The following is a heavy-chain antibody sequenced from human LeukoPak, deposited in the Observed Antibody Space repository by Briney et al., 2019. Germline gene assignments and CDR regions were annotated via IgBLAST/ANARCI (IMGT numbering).Heavy chain of an antibody. CDR1: GGSISSGDYY. CDR2: IYYSGST. J-gene: IGHJ4*02. D-gene: IGHD3-22*01. CDR3: AREGPRYYYDSGC. Sequence: TSETLSLTCTVSGGSISSGDYYWSWIRQPPGKGLEWIGYIYYSGSTYYNPSLESRVTISVDTSKNQFSLKLSSVTAADTAVYYCAREGPRYYYDSGCWGQGTLVTVSS. V-gene: IGHV4-30-4*01.